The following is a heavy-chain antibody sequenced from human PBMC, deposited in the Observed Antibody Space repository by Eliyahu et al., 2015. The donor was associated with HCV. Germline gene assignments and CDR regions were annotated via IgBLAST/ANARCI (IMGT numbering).Heavy chain of an antibody. Sequence: QVQLQESGPGLVKPSETLSLTCTVXGASISSYYWSWIRQPPGKGLEWIAYIYSTGSTHYNPSLKSRVTVSLDTSKNQLSLKLSSVTAADTAIYYCASGGGGIAVAGTGGWFDPWGQGTLVTVSS. D-gene: IGHD6-19*01. CDR1: GASISSYY. V-gene: IGHV4-4*08. J-gene: IGHJ5*02. CDR3: ASGGGGIAVAGTGGWFDP. CDR2: IYSTGST.